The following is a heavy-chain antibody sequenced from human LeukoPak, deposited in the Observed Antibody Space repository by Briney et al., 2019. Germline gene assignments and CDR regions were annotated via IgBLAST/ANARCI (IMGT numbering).Heavy chain of an antibody. Sequence: SETLSLTCTVSGGSISGYYWSWIRQPPGKGLEWIGYIYYSGGTNYNPSLKSRVTISVDTSKNQFSLKLSSVTAADTAVYYCARVGNYYFDLWGRGALVTVSS. CDR1: GGSISGYY. CDR3: ARVGNYYFDL. V-gene: IGHV4-59*01. J-gene: IGHJ2*01. CDR2: IYYSGGT. D-gene: IGHD1-1*01.